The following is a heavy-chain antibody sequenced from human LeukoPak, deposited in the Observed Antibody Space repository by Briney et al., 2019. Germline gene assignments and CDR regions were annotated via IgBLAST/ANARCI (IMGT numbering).Heavy chain of an antibody. V-gene: IGHV1-2*02. Sequence: ASVKVSCKASGYTFTGYYMHWVRQAPGQGLEWMGWINPNSGGTNYAQKFQGRVTMTRDTSISTAYMELSRLRSDDTAVYYCARDLTATTYYMDVWGKGTTVTVSS. J-gene: IGHJ6*03. CDR2: INPNSGGT. CDR3: ARDLTATTYYMDV. D-gene: IGHD5-12*01. CDR1: GYTFTGYY.